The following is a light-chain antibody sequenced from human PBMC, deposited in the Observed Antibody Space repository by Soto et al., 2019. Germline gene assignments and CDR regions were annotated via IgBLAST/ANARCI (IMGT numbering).Light chain of an antibody. V-gene: IGKV3-11*01. Sequence: EIVLTHSPATLSLSPGERATLSCRASQSLSKSLVWYQQKPGQAPRLLIDGASNRATGIPARFSGSGSGTGFTVTISGLEPGDFAVYFCQQRSSWPLTVGGGTQADIK. CDR2: GAS. CDR3: QQRSSWPLT. CDR1: QSLSKS. J-gene: IGKJ4*02.